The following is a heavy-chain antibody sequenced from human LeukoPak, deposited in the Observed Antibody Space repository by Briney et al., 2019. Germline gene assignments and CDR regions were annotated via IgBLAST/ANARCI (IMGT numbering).Heavy chain of an antibody. CDR1: GGSISSGSYY. CDR2: IYTSGST. D-gene: IGHD1-1*01. CDR3: ARVRERAFDY. Sequence: SETLSLTCTVSGGSISSGSYYWSWIRQPAGKGLEWIGRIYTSGSTNYNPSLKSRVTISLDTSKNQFSLKLSSVTAADTAFYYCARVRERAFDYWGQGTLVTVSS. J-gene: IGHJ4*02. V-gene: IGHV4-61*02.